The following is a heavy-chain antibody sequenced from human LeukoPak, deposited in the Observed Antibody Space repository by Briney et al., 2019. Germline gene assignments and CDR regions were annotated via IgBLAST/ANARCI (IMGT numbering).Heavy chain of an antibody. Sequence: SETLSLTCTVSSGSISSSSYYRGWIRQPPGKGLEWIGSIYYNGSTYYNPSLKSRVTMSVDTSKNQFSLSLSSVTAADTAVYYCARITFVVEGYGMDVWGQGTTVTVSS. CDR1: SGSISSSSYY. CDR2: IYYNGST. D-gene: IGHD2-21*01. CDR3: ARITFVVEGYGMDV. V-gene: IGHV4-39*01. J-gene: IGHJ6*02.